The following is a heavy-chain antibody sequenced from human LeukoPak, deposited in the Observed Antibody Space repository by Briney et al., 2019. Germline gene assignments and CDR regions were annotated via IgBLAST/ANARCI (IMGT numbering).Heavy chain of an antibody. J-gene: IGHJ5*02. CDR3: ARDIVVVPAAIWFDP. D-gene: IGHD2-2*01. CDR2: IDAGNGNT. Sequence: ASVKVSCKASGYTSTSYAMHWVRQAPGQRLEWMGRIDAGNGNTKYSQKFQGRVTITRDTSASTAYMELSSLRSEDTAVYYCARDIVVVPAAIWFDPWGQGTLVTVSS. V-gene: IGHV1-3*01. CDR1: GYTSTSYA.